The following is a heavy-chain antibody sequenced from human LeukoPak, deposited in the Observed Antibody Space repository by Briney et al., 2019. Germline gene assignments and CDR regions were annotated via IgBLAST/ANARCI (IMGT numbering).Heavy chain of an antibody. CDR1: GGSFSGYY. D-gene: IGHD6-19*01. CDR2: INHSGST. J-gene: IGHJ4*02. Sequence: SETLSLTCAVYGGSFSGYYWSWIRQPPGKGLEWIGEINHSGSTNYNPSLKSRVTISVDTSKNQFSLKLSSVTAADTAVYYCASEPVAVALPDYWGQGTLVTVSS. CDR3: ASEPVAVALPDY. V-gene: IGHV4-34*01.